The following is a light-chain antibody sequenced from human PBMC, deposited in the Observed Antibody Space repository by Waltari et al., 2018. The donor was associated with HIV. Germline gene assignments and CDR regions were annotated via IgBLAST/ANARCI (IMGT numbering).Light chain of an antibody. V-gene: IGKV1-39*01. CDR1: HNINSY. J-gene: IGKJ1*01. Sequence: DIRMTQSPGSLSASVGARVTITCRASHNINSYLNWYHQKPGKAPKLLIYGASSLHSGVPSRFSGSGSGTDFTLTISSLQPEDFGTYYCQQSSTVPRTFGQGTKVEIK. CDR3: QQSSTVPRT. CDR2: GAS.